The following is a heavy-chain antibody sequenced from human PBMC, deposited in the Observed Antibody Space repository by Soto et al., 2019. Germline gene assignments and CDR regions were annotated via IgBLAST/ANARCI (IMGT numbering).Heavy chain of an antibody. V-gene: IGHV1-8*01. CDR1: GYTFTRYD. CDR2: TNPKSGFT. D-gene: IGHD4-17*01. CDR3: ARTDGDLDY. Sequence: QVQLVQSGAEVKKPGASVKVSCKASGYTFTRYDISWVRQAPGQGLEWMGWTNPKSGFTGSAQKVQGRITMTRDSSISTAYMELNSLRSEDTAVYYCARTDGDLDYWGQGTLVTVSS. J-gene: IGHJ4*02.